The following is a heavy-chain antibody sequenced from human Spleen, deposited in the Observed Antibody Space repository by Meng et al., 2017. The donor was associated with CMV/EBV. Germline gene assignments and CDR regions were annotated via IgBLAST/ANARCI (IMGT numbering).Heavy chain of an antibody. V-gene: IGHV1-69*10. CDR1: GGTFSSYA. Sequence: SCKASGGTFSSYAISWVRQAPGQGLEWMGGIIPILGIANYAQKFQGRVTITADKSTSTAYMELSSLRSEDTAVYYCAREATSRYFDLWGRGTLVTVSS. D-gene: IGHD1-1*01. J-gene: IGHJ2*01. CDR3: AREATSRYFDL. CDR2: IIPILGIA.